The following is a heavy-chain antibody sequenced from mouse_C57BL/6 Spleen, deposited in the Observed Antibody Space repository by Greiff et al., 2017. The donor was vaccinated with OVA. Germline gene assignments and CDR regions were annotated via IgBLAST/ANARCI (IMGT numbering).Heavy chain of an antibody. CDR1: GYTFTDYY. Sequence: EVQLVESGPVLVKPGASVKMSCKASGYTFTDYYMNWVKQSHGKSLEWIGVINPYNGGTSYNQKFKGKATLTVDKSFSTAYMELNSLTSEDSAVYYCARSRDPDFDYWGQGTTLTVSS. V-gene: IGHV1-19*01. J-gene: IGHJ2*01. CDR3: ARSRDPDFDY. CDR2: INPYNGGT. D-gene: IGHD3-3*01.